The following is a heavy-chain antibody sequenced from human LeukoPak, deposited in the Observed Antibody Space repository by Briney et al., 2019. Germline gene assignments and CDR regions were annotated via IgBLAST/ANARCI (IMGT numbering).Heavy chain of an antibody. J-gene: IGHJ5*02. CDR2: ISSSSSYI. D-gene: IGHD4-17*01. V-gene: IGHV3-21*04. CDR3: AKVADDYGDYDWFDP. Sequence: GGSLRLSCAASGFTFSSYSMNWVRQAPGKGLEWVSSISSSSSYIYYADSVKGRFTISRDNAKNSLYLQMNSLRAEDTAVYYCAKVADDYGDYDWFDPWGQGTLVTVSS. CDR1: GFTFSSYS.